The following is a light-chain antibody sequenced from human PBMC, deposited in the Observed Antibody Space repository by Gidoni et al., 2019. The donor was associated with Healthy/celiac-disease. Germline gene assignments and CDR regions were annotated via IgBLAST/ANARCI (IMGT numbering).Light chain of an antibody. Sequence: DMQMTHAPASLSASVGDRVTITCRASQSISSYLNWYQQKPGKAPKLLIYAASSLQSGVPSRFSGSGSGTDFTLTISSLQPEDFATYYCQQSYSTLAYTFXQXTKLEIK. CDR2: AAS. CDR1: QSISSY. V-gene: IGKV1-39*01. CDR3: QQSYSTLAYT. J-gene: IGKJ2*01.